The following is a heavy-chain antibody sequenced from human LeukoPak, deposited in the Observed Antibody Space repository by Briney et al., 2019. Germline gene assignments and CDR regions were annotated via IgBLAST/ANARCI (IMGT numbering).Heavy chain of an antibody. CDR2: INSDGSTT. J-gene: IGHJ5*02. V-gene: IGHV3-74*01. CDR3: AKDSPRRLGIAAVGFDP. Sequence: PGGSLRLSCAASGFTFSSSWMHWVRQAPGQGLVWVSRINSDGSTTNYADSVRGRFTLSRDNAKNTLYLQMNSLRAEDTAVYYCAKDSPRRLGIAAVGFDPWGQGTLVTVSS. CDR1: GFTFSSSW. D-gene: IGHD6-13*01.